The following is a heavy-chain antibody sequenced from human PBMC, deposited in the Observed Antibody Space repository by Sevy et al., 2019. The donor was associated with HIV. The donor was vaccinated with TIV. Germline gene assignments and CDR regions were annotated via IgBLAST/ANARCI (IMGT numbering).Heavy chain of an antibody. Sequence: SETLSLNCTVSGGFISGNSYDWGRIRQPPGKGLEWIGSIFFTGRTSYATSLESRVTISVDASKNQFSLRLSSVTATDTAVYFCARHGGLVDRAFDYWGQGTLVTVSS. J-gene: IGHJ4*02. V-gene: IGHV4-39*01. CDR2: IFFTGRT. CDR3: ARHGGLVDRAFDY. CDR1: GGFISGNSYD. D-gene: IGHD3-10*01.